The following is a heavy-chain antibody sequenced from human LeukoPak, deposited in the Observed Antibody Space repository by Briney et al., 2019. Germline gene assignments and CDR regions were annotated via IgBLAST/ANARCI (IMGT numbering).Heavy chain of an antibody. CDR3: VIGGTYGSGS. J-gene: IGHJ4*02. CDR1: GFTFANTW. CDR2: INHDGSST. V-gene: IGHV3-74*01. Sequence: GGSLRLSCAASGFTFANTWMHWVRQAPGKGLVWVSLINHDGSSTNYADSVKGRFTISRDSAKDTLYLQMNSLRAEDTAVYYCVIGGTYGSGSWGQGTLVTVSS. D-gene: IGHD3-10*01.